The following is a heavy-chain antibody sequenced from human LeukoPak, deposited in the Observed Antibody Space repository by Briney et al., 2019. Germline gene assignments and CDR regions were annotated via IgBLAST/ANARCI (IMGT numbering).Heavy chain of an antibody. CDR3: ARERGYSGYDPERYFDY. D-gene: IGHD5-12*01. Sequence: ASVKVSCKASGYTFTGYYMHWVRQAPGQGLEWMGWINPNSGGTNYAQKFQGRVTITADESTSTAYMELSSLRSEDTAVYYCARERGYSGYDPERYFDYWGQGTLVTVSS. V-gene: IGHV1-2*02. CDR1: GYTFTGYY. J-gene: IGHJ4*02. CDR2: INPNSGGT.